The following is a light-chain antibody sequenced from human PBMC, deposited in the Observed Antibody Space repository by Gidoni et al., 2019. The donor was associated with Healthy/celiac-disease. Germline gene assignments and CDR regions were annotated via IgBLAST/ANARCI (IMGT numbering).Light chain of an antibody. Sequence: QSVLTQPLSVSAAPGQRVTISCTGSSSNIGATYDFHWYQQLPGPAPKLLIYDNSNRPSGVPDRFSGSKSGTSASLAITGLQAEDEADYYCQSYDSSLSVYVFGTGTKVTVL. CDR2: DNS. J-gene: IGLJ1*01. CDR1: SSNIGATYD. CDR3: QSYDSSLSVYV. V-gene: IGLV1-40*01.